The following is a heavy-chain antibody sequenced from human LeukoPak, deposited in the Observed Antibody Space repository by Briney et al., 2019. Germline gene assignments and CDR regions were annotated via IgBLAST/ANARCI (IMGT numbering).Heavy chain of an antibody. V-gene: IGHV1-2*02. CDR1: GYTFTGYY. CDR2: INPNSGGT. J-gene: IGHJ6*02. Sequence: ASVKVSCKASGYTFTGYYMHWVRQAPGQGLEWMGWINPNSGGTNYAQKFQGGVTMTRDTSISTAYMELSRLRSDDTAVYYCARARDYDILTDYYYYYGMDVWGQGTTVTVSS. CDR3: ARARDYDILTDYYYYYGMDV. D-gene: IGHD3-9*01.